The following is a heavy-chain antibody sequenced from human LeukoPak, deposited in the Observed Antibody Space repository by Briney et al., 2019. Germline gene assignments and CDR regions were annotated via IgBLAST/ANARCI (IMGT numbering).Heavy chain of an antibody. V-gene: IGHV3-74*01. Sequence: PGGSLRLSCAASGFTVSRYWMHWVRQAPGKGLVWVSRIDSDVSSTNYADSVKGRFIISRDNAKNTLYLQMNSLRAEDTAVYYCARTVTDAFDIWGQGTMVTVSS. CDR2: IDSDVSST. CDR1: GFTVSRYW. J-gene: IGHJ3*02. CDR3: ARTVTDAFDI. D-gene: IGHD3-16*02.